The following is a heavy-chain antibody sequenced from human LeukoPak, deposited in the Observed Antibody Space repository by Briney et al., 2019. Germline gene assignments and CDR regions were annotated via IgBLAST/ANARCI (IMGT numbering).Heavy chain of an antibody. CDR3: ARMGGGISSWYVS. CDR1: GFTFSSYW. Sequence: QPGGSLRLSCAASGFTFSSYWMHWVRQAPGKGLVWVSGINSDGTSTNYADSVKGRFTISRDNAKNTLYLQMNSLRAEDTSMYHCARMGGGISSWYVSWGQGTLVTVSS. CDR2: INSDGTST. J-gene: IGHJ5*01. V-gene: IGHV3-74*01. D-gene: IGHD3-16*02.